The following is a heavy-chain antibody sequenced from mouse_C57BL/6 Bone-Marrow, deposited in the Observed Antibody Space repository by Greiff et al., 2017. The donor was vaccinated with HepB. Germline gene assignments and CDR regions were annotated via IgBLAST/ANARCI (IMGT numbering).Heavy chain of an antibody. J-gene: IGHJ3*01. CDR3: ASQAFNCAWFAY. V-gene: IGHV5-6*01. CDR2: ISSGGSYT. D-gene: IGHD4-1*02. CDR1: GFTFSSYG. Sequence: EVQLQESGGDLVKPGGSLKLSCAASGFTFSSYGMSWVRQTPDKRLEWVATISSGGSYTYYPDSVKGRFTISRDNAKNTLDLQMSSLKSEDTALYYCASQAFNCAWFAYWGQGTLVTVSA.